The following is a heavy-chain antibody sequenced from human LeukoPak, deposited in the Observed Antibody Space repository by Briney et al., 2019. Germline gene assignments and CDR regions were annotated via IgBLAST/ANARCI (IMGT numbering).Heavy chain of an antibody. CDR1: GFTFSAAP. Sequence: GGSLRLSCAASGFTFSAAPIHWVRQASGKGLEWVGRIRSKAYSYATAYAESVKGRCTISRDDSENTAYLRMNSLKTEDTAVYYCTRRVGDSYFCGMDVWGQGTPVTVSS. D-gene: IGHD5/OR15-5a*01. CDR2: IRSKAYSYAT. J-gene: IGHJ6*02. V-gene: IGHV3-73*01. CDR3: TRRVGDSYFCGMDV.